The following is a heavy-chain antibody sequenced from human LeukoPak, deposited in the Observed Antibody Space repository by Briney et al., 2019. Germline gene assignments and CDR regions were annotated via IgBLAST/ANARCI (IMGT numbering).Heavy chain of an antibody. CDR3: ARLYSSGWYLDY. CDR1: GGSISSYY. V-gene: IGHV4-59*08. CDR2: IYYSGSI. J-gene: IGHJ4*02. D-gene: IGHD6-19*01. Sequence: SETLSLTGTVSGGSISSYYWSWIRQPPGKGLEWIGYIYYSGSIYYNPSLKSRVAISVDTSKNQFSLKLYSATAADTAVYHCARLYSSGWYLDYWGQGTLVTVSS.